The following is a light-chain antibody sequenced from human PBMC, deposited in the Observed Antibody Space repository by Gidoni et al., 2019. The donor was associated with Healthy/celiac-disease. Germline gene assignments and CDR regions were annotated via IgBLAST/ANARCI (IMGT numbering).Light chain of an antibody. CDR3: QQSYSTLTWT. J-gene: IGKJ1*01. Sequence: DRVTITCRASQSISSYLNWYQQKPGKAPKLLIYAASRLQSGVPSRFSASGSGTDFTLTISSLQPEDFATYYCQQSYSTLTWTFGQGTKVEIK. V-gene: IGKV1-39*01. CDR1: QSISSY. CDR2: AAS.